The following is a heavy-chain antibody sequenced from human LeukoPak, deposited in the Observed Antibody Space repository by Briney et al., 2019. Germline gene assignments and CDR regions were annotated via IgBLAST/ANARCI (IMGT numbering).Heavy chain of an antibody. CDR2: ISWNSGSI. D-gene: IGHD5-18*01. CDR1: GFTFDDYA. V-gene: IGHV3-9*03. J-gene: IGHJ4*02. CDR3: AKGEDTAMVTVFDY. Sequence: GGSLRLSCAASGFTFDDYAMHWVWQAPGKGLEWVSGISWNSGSIGYADSVKGRFTISRDNAKNSLYLQMNSLRAEDMALYYCAKGEDTAMVTVFDYWGQGTLVTVSS.